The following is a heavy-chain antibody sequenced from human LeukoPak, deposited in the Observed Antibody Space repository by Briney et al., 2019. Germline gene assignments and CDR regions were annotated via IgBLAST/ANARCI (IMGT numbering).Heavy chain of an antibody. J-gene: IGHJ4*02. CDR1: GYSISSGYY. V-gene: IGHV4-38-2*01. D-gene: IGHD3-22*01. Sequence: SSETLSLTCAVSGYSISSGYYWGWIRQPPGKGLEWIGSIYHTGSTYYNPSLQSRVTISLDSPKNRFSLKLTSVTAADTAVYYCASGGTAVVMALTYYFDTWGQGTPVTVSS. CDR2: IYHTGST. CDR3: ASGGTAVVMALTYYFDT.